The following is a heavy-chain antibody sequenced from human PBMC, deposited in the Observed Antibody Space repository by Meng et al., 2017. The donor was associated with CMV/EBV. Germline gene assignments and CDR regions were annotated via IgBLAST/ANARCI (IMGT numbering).Heavy chain of an antibody. D-gene: IGHD2-2*01. CDR1: GFIFSSYA. CDR3: AREYCRCISCYWGFRD. V-gene: IGHV3-30-3*01. Sequence: GESLKISCAASGFIFSSYAMHWVRQAPGKGLEWVAVISYDGSNKYYADSVKGRFTISRDNSKNTLYLQMNSLRAEDTAVYYCAREYCRCISCYWGFRDWGQGTLVTVSS. J-gene: IGHJ4*02. CDR2: ISYDGSNK.